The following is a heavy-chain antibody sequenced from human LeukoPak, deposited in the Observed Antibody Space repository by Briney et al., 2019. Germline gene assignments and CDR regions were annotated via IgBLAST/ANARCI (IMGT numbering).Heavy chain of an antibody. Sequence: PSETLSLTCTVSGGSISSYYLSWIRQPPAKGLEWVGYIYYSGSTNYNPSLKSRVTISVDTSKNQFSLKLSAVTGVDTAVYDCARAAGGDLWSGRNCFDPWGKGTLSPSPQ. V-gene: IGHV4-59*01. J-gene: IGHJ5*02. CDR1: GGSISSYY. CDR3: ARAAGGDLWSGRNCFDP. CDR2: IYYSGST. D-gene: IGHD3-3*01.